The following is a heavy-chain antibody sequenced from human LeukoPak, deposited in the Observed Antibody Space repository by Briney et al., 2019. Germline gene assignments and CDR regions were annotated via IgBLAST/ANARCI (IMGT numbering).Heavy chain of an antibody. CDR1: GFTFSSYG. CDR3: ARDPLTGSYGVNWLDP. D-gene: IGHD1-26*01. CDR2: IRYDGSAK. Sequence: GGSLRLSCAASGFTFSSYGIHWVRQAPGKGLEWVAFIRYDGSAKYFADIVKGRLTISRDNSKNTVYLQMHSLRAEATAIYYCARDPLTGSYGVNWLDPWGQGTLVTVSS. J-gene: IGHJ5*02. V-gene: IGHV3-30*02.